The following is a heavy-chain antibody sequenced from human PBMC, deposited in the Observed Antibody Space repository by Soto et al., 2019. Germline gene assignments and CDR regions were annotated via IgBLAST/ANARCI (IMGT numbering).Heavy chain of an antibody. CDR3: AKRAFYGSGIPNYYGLDV. CDR1: GFTFSNYA. V-gene: IGHV3-23*01. J-gene: IGHJ6*02. Sequence: EVHLLECGGGLVQPGGSLRLSCAASGFTFSNYAMTWVRQAPGKGLEWVSVISGTGGGTNNADSAKGRFTTSRDNSKNTLYLRMNSLRAEDTAVYYCAKRAFYGSGIPNYYGLDVWGQGTAVTVSS. CDR2: ISGTGGGT. D-gene: IGHD3-10*01.